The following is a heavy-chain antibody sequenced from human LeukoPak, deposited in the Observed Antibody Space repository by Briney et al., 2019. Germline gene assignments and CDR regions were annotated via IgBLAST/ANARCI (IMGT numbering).Heavy chain of an antibody. V-gene: IGHV3-23*01. D-gene: IGHD6-13*01. CDR3: AKDYRKIAAAGYFDY. CDR1: GFTFSSYA. Sequence: AGGSLRLSCAASGFTFSSYAMSWVRQAPGKGLEWVSAISGSGGSTYYADSVKGRLTISRDNSKDTLYLQMNSLRAEDTAVYYCAKDYRKIAAAGYFDYWGQGTLVTVSS. CDR2: ISGSGGST. J-gene: IGHJ4*02.